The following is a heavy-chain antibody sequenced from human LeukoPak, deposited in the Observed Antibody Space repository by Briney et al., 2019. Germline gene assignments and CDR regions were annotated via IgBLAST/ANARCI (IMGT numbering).Heavy chain of an antibody. CDR3: ARRGDSDFRID. CDR2: IYPGDSDT. D-gene: IGHD2-21*02. Sequence: HGESLKISCKAPRHSFHSQWIGWVRQMPGKGLQWMGIIYPGDSDTRYSPSFQGQVTISADTSISAAYLQWNSLEASDTAIYYCARRGDSDFRIDWGQGTLVTVSS. CDR1: RHSFHSQW. J-gene: IGHJ4*02. V-gene: IGHV5-51*01.